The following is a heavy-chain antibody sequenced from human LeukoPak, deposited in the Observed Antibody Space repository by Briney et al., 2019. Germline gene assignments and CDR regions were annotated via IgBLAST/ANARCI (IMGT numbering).Heavy chain of an antibody. Sequence: GGSLSLSCAASGFTFSSYAMSWVRQAPGKGLEWVSAIRDSGGSTYYADSVKGRFTISRDNSKNTLYLQMNSLRAEDTAVYYCAKPLGRYYYYGMDVWGQGTTVTVSS. J-gene: IGHJ6*02. CDR3: AKPLGRYYYYGMDV. V-gene: IGHV3-23*01. CDR2: IRDSGGST. CDR1: GFTFSSYA.